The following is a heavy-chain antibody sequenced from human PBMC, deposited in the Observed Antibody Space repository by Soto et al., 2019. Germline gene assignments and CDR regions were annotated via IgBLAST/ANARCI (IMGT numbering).Heavy chain of an antibody. Sequence: QITVKESGLTLVKPTETLTLTCTFSGFSLSTYGMGVGWIRQPPGKALEWLALIYWDDDKRYSPSLRSRLTITKDTSKNQVDLTMTSMDPVDTATYYCARLTRGVYDLDRLWEKFDYWDQGTLVTVSS. CDR3: ARLTRGVYDLDRLWEKFDY. V-gene: IGHV2-5*02. CDR2: IYWDDDK. CDR1: GFSLSTYGMG. D-gene: IGHD5-12*01. J-gene: IGHJ4*02.